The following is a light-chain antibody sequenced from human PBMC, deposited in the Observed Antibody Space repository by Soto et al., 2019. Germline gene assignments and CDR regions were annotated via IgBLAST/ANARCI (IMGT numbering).Light chain of an antibody. V-gene: IGKV3-11*01. CDR1: QSVSSY. J-gene: IGKJ4*01. Sequence: EIVLTQSPATLSLSPGERATLSCRASQSVSSYLAWYQQKPGQAPRLLIYDASNRATGIPARFSGSGSGTDFTLTISSLEREDFAVYYCQQRSNWPPDLTFGGGTKVEIK. CDR3: QQRSNWPPDLT. CDR2: DAS.